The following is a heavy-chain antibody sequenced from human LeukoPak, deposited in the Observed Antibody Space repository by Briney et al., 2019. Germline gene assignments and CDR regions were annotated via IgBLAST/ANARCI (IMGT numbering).Heavy chain of an antibody. CDR2: ISGSGGST. Sequence: PGGSLRLSCAASGFTFSSYAMSWVRQAPGKGLEWVSTISGSGGSTYYADSVKGRFTISRDNSKNTLYLQMSSPRAEDTAVYYCAKDLYGDYYLGCWGQGTLVTVSS. CDR1: GFTFSSYA. CDR3: AKDLYGDYYLGC. J-gene: IGHJ4*02. V-gene: IGHV3-23*01. D-gene: IGHD4-17*01.